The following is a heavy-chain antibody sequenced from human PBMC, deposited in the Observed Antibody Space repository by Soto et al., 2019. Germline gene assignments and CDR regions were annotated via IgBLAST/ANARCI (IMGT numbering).Heavy chain of an antibody. V-gene: IGHV1-69*13. CDR3: AEHIVVVPAAIIGANYYYGMDV. CDR2: IIPIFGTA. J-gene: IGHJ6*02. Sequence: GASVKVSCKASGGTFSSYAISWVRQAPGQGXEWMGGIIPIFGTANYAQKFQGRVTITADESTSTAYMELSSLRSEDTAVYYCAEHIVVVPAAIIGANYYYGMDVWGQGTTVTVSS. CDR1: GGTFSSYA. D-gene: IGHD2-2*02.